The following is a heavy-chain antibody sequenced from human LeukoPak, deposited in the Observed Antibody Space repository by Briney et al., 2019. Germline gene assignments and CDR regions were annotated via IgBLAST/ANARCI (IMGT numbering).Heavy chain of an antibody. V-gene: IGHV4-34*01. CDR3: ARDYSVYYDSSGYYPGNWFDP. CDR2: INHSGST. J-gene: IGHJ5*02. Sequence: SETLSLTCAVYGGSFSGYYWSWIRQPPGKGLEWIGEINHSGSTNYNPSLKSRVTISVDTSKNQFSLKLSSVTAADTAVYYCARDYSVYYDSSGYYPGNWFDPWGQGTLVTVSS. D-gene: IGHD3-22*01. CDR1: GGSFSGYY.